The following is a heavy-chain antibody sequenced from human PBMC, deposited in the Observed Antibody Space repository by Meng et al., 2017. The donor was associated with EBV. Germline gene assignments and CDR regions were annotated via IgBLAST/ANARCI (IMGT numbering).Heavy chain of an antibody. J-gene: IGHJ5*02. CDR2: IYWDDDK. CDR3: AHRRDEYSSSWYGWFDP. D-gene: IGHD6-13*01. V-gene: IGHV2-5*02. Sequence: HITLKESGPTLVQPTQTLTLACTFSWFSLSTSGVGVGWIRQPPGKALEWLALIYWDDDKRYSPSLKSRLTITKDTSKNQVVLTMTNMDPVDTATYYCAHRRDEYSSSWYGWFDPWGQGTLVTVSS. CDR1: WFSLSTSGVG.